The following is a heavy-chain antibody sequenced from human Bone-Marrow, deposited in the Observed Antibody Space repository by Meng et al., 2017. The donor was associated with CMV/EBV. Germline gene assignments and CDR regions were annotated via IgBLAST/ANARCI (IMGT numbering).Heavy chain of an antibody. CDR3: AKGISGYYYYYGMDV. V-gene: IGHV1-2*02. J-gene: IGHJ6*02. D-gene: IGHD3-22*01. CDR1: GYTFTGYY. Sequence: ASVKVSCKASGYTFTGYYMHWVRQAPGQGLEWMGWINPNSGGTNYAQKFQGRVTMTRDTSISTAYMELSRLRSDDTAVYYCAKGISGYYYYYGMDVWGQGTTVTVSS. CDR2: INPNSGGT.